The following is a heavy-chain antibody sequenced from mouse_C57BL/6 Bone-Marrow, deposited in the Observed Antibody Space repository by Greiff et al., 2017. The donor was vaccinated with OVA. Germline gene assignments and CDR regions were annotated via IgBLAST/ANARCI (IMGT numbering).Heavy chain of an antibody. CDR2: INPNNGGT. J-gene: IGHJ4*01. CDR1: GYTFTDYN. V-gene: IGHV1-22*01. Sequence: VQLQQSGPELVKPGASVKMSCKASGYTFTDYNMHWVKQSHGKSLEWIGYINPNNGGTSYNQKFKGKATLTVNKSSSTAYMELRSLTSEDSAVYYCARGDYDGGYAMDYWGQGTSVTVSS. CDR3: ARGDYDGGYAMDY. D-gene: IGHD2-4*01.